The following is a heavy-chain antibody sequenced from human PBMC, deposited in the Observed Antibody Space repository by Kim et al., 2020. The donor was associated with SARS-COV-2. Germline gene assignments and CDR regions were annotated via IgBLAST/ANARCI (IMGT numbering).Heavy chain of an antibody. CDR2: TK. Sequence: TKYYAASVKGRFTHSRDNAKNSTYLQMNSLRAEDTAVYYCARSGVNYGMDVWGQGTTVTVSS. CDR3: ARSGVNYGMDV. V-gene: IGHV3-11*04. D-gene: IGHD3-3*01. J-gene: IGHJ6*02.